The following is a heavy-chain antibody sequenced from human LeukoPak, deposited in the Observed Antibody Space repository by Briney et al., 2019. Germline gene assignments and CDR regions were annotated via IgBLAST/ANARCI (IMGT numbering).Heavy chain of an antibody. CDR3: ARDKGRPYCGGDCYIDY. J-gene: IGHJ4*02. CDR2: IYSSGNT. V-gene: IGHV4-31*03. Sequence: SETLSLTCTVSGGSISSGGYYWSWIRQHPGKGLEWIGYIYSSGNTYYNPSLKSRVTISVDTSKNQFSLKLSSVTAADTAVFYCARDKGRPYCGGDCYIDYWGQGTLSPSPQ. D-gene: IGHD2-21*02. CDR1: GGSISSGGYY.